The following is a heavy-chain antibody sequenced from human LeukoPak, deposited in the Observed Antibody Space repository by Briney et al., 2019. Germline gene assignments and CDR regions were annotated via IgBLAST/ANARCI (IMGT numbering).Heavy chain of an antibody. V-gene: IGHV3-48*01. J-gene: IGHJ4*02. CDR1: GFTFSSYS. D-gene: IGHD3-10*01. Sequence: GGSLRLSCAASGFTFSSYSMNWVRQAPGKGLEWVSYISSSSTIYYADSVKGRFTISRDNSKNTLYLQMNSLRAEDTAVYYCAKDNPTIPYITMVRGVYDYWGQGTLVTVSS. CDR3: AKDNPTIPYITMVRGVYDY. CDR2: ISSSSTI.